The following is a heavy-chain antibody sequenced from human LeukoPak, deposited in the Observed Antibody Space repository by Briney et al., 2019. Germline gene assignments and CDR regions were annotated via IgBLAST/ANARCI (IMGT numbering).Heavy chain of an antibody. CDR1: GGSFSGYY. J-gene: IGHJ5*02. CDR2: INHSRST. V-gene: IGHV4-34*01. Sequence: KPSETLSLTCAVYGGSFSGYYWSWIRQPPGKGLEWIGEINHSRSTNYNPSLKSRVTISVDTSKNQFYLKLSSVTAADTAVYYCARGRRRGAILNWFDPWGQGTLVTVSS. CDR3: ARGRRRGAILNWFDP. D-gene: IGHD3-10*01.